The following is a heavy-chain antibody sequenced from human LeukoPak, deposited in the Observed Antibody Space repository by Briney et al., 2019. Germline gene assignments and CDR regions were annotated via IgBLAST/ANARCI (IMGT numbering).Heavy chain of an antibody. Sequence: GGSLRLSCAASGFTFSSYAMSWVRQAPGKGLEWVSAISGSGGSTYYADSVKGRFTISRDNSKNTLYLQMNSLRAEDTAVYYCATQYYDFWSAFDYWGQGTLVTVSS. CDR1: GFTFSSYA. CDR2: ISGSGGST. J-gene: IGHJ4*02. D-gene: IGHD3-3*01. V-gene: IGHV3-23*01. CDR3: ATQYYDFWSAFDY.